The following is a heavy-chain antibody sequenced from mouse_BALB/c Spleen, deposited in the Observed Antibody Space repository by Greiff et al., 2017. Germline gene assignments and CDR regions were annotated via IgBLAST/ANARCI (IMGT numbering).Heavy chain of an antibody. J-gene: IGHJ3*01. Sequence: EVQLVESGGGLVQPGGSRKLSCAASGFTFSDYGMAWVRQAPGKGPEWVAFISNLAYSIYYADTVTGRFTISRENAKNTLYLEMSSLRSEDTAMYYCARDYGSSLAWFAYWGQGTLVTVSA. D-gene: IGHD1-1*01. CDR3: ARDYGSSLAWFAY. CDR1: GFTFSDYG. V-gene: IGHV5-15*02. CDR2: ISNLAYSI.